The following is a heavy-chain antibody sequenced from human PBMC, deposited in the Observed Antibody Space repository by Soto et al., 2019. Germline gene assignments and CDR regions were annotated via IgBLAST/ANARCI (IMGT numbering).Heavy chain of an antibody. CDR3: ARQGAEYCSGGSCYATYDY. CDR2: INPSGGST. Sequence: ASVKVSCKASGYTFTSYYMHWVRHAPGQGLEWMGIINPSGGSTSYAQKFQGRVTMTRDTSTSTVYMELSSLRSEDTAVYYCARQGAEYCSGGSCYATYDYSGQGSLDTVSA. V-gene: IGHV1-46*03. D-gene: IGHD2-15*01. CDR1: GYTFTSYY. J-gene: IGHJ4*01.